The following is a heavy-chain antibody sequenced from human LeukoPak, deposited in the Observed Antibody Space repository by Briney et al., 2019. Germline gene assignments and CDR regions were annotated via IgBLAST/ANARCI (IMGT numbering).Heavy chain of an antibody. CDR1: GGSISSSSYY. D-gene: IGHD4/OR15-4a*01. CDR3: ARVNYGPIDY. CDR2: IYYSGSA. V-gene: IGHV4-39*01. Sequence: SETLSLTCTVSGGSISSSSYYWGWIRQPPGKGLEWIGSIYYSGSAYYNPSLESRVTISVDTSKNQFSMKLSSVTAADTAVYYCARVNYGPIDYWGQGTLVTVSS. J-gene: IGHJ4*02.